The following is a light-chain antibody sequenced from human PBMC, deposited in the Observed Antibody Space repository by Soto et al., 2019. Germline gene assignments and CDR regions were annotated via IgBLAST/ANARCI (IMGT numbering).Light chain of an antibody. CDR3: LSYTSSNTDVV. J-gene: IGLJ2*01. CDR2: EVS. Sequence: QSALTQPASVSGSPGQSIAISCTGTSSDVGGYNYVSWYQHHPGKAPKLMIYEVSNRPSGVSDRFSGSKSGNTASLTISELQADDEADYYCLSYTSSNTDVVFGGGTKVTVL. V-gene: IGLV2-14*01. CDR1: SSDVGGYNY.